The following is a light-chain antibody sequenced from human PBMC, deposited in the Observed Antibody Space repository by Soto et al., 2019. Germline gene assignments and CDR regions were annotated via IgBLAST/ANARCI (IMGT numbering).Light chain of an antibody. CDR3: AAWDDSLSGRVV. Sequence: QSVLTQPPSASGTPGQRGTISCSGSSSNIVSNYVYWYQQLPGTATKLLIYRNNQRPSGVPERFSGSKSGTSASLAISGLRSDDESDYYCAAWDDSLSGRVVFGGGTKVTVL. CDR2: RNN. CDR1: SSNIVSNY. V-gene: IGLV1-47*01. J-gene: IGLJ2*01.